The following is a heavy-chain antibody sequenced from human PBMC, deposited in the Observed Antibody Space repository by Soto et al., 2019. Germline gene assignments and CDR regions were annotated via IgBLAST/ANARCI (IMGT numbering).Heavy chain of an antibody. D-gene: IGHD4-4*01. V-gene: IGHV3-21*01. Sequence: GGVPRLSCAASGFTFSSYSMNWVRQAPGKGLEWVSSISSSSSYIYYADSVKGRFTISRDNAKNSLYLQMNSLRAEDTAVYYCARDTVTGGYYYYGMDVWGQGTTVTVSS. CDR3: ARDTVTGGYYYYGMDV. CDR1: GFTFSSYS. J-gene: IGHJ6*02. CDR2: ISSSSSYI.